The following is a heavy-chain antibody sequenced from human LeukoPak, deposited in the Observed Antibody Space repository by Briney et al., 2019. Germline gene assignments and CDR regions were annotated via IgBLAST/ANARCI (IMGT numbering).Heavy chain of an antibody. J-gene: IGHJ6*02. V-gene: IGHV5-51*01. D-gene: IGHD1-14*01. CDR2: IYPGDSDT. Sequence: GESLKISSKGPGYSFNSYWIGWVRQMPGKGLVCMRIIYPGDSDTRYSPSFQGQVTISADKSISTAYLQWSSLKASDTAMYYCARGPTPDLDYYYYYGMDVWGQGTTVTVSS. CDR3: ARGPTPDLDYYYYYGMDV. CDR1: GYSFNSYW.